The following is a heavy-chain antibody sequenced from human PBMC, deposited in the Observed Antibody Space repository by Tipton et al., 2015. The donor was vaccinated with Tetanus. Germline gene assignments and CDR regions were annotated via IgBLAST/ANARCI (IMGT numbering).Heavy chain of an antibody. CDR1: GFTFSSFA. CDR2: ISGSRLTP. D-gene: IGHD1-14*01. V-gene: IGHV3-23*01. J-gene: IGHJ6*04. Sequence: SLRLSCAASGFTFSSFAMSWVRQAPGNGLEWVAAISGSRLTPYYADSVKGRFTISRDNSKNTLSLQLNSLRADDTAIYYCAKEALGVLNLWGKGTTVIVSS. CDR3: AKEALGVLNL.